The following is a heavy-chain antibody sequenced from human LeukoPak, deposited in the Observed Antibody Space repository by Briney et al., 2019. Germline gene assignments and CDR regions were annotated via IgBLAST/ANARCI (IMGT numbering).Heavy chain of an antibody. CDR3: AARTVDGAFDS. D-gene: IGHD5-24*01. CDR2: IIVYNGNT. J-gene: IGHJ3*02. Sequence: GTSVKVSCKASGYTFTSSAMKWVRQAPGQRLEWIGWIIVYNGNTNYAQKLQDRVTITRDTSTSTAYMELSSLRSEDTAVYYCAARTVDGAFDSWGQATMVTVSS. V-gene: IGHV1-58*02. CDR1: GYTFTSSA.